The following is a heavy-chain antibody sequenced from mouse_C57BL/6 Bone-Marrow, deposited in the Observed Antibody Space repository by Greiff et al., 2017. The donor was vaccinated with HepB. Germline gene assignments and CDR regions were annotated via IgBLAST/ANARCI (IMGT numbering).Heavy chain of an antibody. Sequence: QVQLKQPGAELVKPGASVKLSCKASGYTFTSYWMQWVKQRPGQGLEWIGEIDPSDSYTNYNQKFKGKATLTVDTSSSTAYMQLSSLTSEDSAVYYCAFITTVVAEDYWGQGTTLTVSS. CDR3: AFITTVVAEDY. V-gene: IGHV1-50*01. CDR1: GYTFTSYW. J-gene: IGHJ2*01. D-gene: IGHD1-1*01. CDR2: IDPSDSYT.